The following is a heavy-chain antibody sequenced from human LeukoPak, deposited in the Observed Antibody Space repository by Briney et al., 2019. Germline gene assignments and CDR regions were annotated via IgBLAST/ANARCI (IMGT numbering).Heavy chain of an antibody. V-gene: IGHV1-18*01. J-gene: IGHJ4*02. CDR2: ISAYNGNT. CDR3: ARERIAAAVPDY. Sequence: ASVKVSCKASGYTFTSYGISWLRKAPGQGLEWMGWISAYNGNTNYAQKLQGRVTMTTDTSTSTAYMELRSLRSDDTAAYYCARERIAAAVPDYWGQGTLVTVSS. D-gene: IGHD6-13*01. CDR1: GYTFTSYG.